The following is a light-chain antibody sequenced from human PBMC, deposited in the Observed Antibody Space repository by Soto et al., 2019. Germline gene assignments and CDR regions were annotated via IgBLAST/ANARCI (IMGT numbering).Light chain of an antibody. CDR2: DVS. Sequence: QSALTQPASVSGSPGQSITISCTGTSSDVGGYNYVSWYQQHPGKAPKLMIYDVSNRPSGVSNRFSGSKSGNTDSLTISGLQAEDEADYYCRSYTSSSTLGVFGGGTKVTVL. CDR1: SSDVGGYNY. J-gene: IGLJ2*01. CDR3: RSYTSSSTLGV. V-gene: IGLV2-14*01.